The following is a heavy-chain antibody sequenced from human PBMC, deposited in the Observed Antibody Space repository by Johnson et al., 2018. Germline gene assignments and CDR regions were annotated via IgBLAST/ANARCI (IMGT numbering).Heavy chain of an antibody. V-gene: IGHV3-7*01. CDR3: ARVDYYGWPFDI. CDR1: GFIFSRYW. CDR2: INQGASGK. D-gene: IGHD1-26*01. J-gene: IGHJ3*02. Sequence: VQLVESGGGLVQPGGSLRLSCTASGFIFSRYWMTWVRQAPGKGLEWVANINQGASGKKYVDSVKGRFTISRDDAKNSLYLQLNSLRAEDTALYYCARVDYYGWPFDIWGQGTMVTVSS.